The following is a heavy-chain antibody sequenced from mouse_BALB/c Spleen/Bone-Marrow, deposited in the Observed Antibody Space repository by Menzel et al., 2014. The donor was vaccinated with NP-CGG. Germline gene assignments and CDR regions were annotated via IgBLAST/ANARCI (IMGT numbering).Heavy chain of an antibody. D-gene: IGHD2-3*01. J-gene: IGHJ2*01. CDR3: ARHDGCFDY. CDR1: GYSITSGYS. V-gene: IGHV3-1*02. CDR2: IYYSGGS. Sequence: EVKLMESGPDLVKPSQSLSLTCTVTGYSITSGYSWHWIRQFPGNKLEWMGXIYYSGGSNYNPSLKSRVSISRDTSKNQFFLQLNSVTSEDAATYYCARHDGCFDYWGQGTTLTVSS.